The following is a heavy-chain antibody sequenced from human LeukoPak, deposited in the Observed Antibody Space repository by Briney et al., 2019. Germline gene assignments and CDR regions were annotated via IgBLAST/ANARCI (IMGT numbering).Heavy chain of an antibody. CDR2: IYPGDSDT. CDR3: ARQLRVWFGELSQYYFDY. CDR1: VYSFTSYW. Sequence: GESLKISRKGSVYSFTSYWIGWVRQMPGKGLEWMGIIYPGDSDTRYSPSFQGQVTISADKSISTAYLQWSSLKASDTAMYYCARQLRVWFGELSQYYFDYWGQGTLVTVSS. V-gene: IGHV5-51*01. J-gene: IGHJ4*02. D-gene: IGHD3-10*01.